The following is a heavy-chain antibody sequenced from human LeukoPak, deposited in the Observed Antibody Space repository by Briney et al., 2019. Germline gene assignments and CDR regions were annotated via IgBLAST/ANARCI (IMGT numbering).Heavy chain of an antibody. V-gene: IGHV3-23*02. D-gene: IGHD3-3*01. CDR2: IGATDNSK. Sequence: PGGSLRLSCAASGFTFSSYGMHWVRQAPGKGLEWVSTIGATDNSKYYRDSVKGRFTISRDNFKNMLYLQMNSLRGEDTAVYYCAKETIGDFDYWGQGSLVTVSS. CDR3: AKETIGDFDY. J-gene: IGHJ4*02. CDR1: GFTFSSYG.